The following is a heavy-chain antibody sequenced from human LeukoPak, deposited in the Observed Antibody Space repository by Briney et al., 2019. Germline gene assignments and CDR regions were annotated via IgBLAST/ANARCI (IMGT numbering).Heavy chain of an antibody. V-gene: IGHV3-21*01. Sequence: GGSLRLSCAASGFTFNSCSMNWVRQAPGEGLEWVSSISSSTKYIYYADSLKGRFTISRDNAKNTLYLQMNSLRAEDTAVYFCVRAKGGPGSTWAFDIWGQGTMVTVSS. CDR1: GFTFNSCS. CDR2: ISSSTKYI. D-gene: IGHD6-13*01. J-gene: IGHJ3*02. CDR3: VRAKGGPGSTWAFDI.